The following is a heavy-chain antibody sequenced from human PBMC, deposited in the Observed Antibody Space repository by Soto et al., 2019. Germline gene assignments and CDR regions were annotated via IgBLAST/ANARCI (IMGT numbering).Heavy chain of an antibody. CDR2: INTDGSST. Sequence: GGSLRLSCADSGFSFSSYWMHWVRQGPGKGLVWVSRINTDGSSTNYADSVKGRFTISRDNAKNTLYLQMNSLRAEDTAVYYCARSPGGYYMDWGQGTMVTVSS. D-gene: IGHD3-10*01. CDR1: GFSFSSYW. J-gene: IGHJ3*01. V-gene: IGHV3-74*01. CDR3: ARSPGGYYMD.